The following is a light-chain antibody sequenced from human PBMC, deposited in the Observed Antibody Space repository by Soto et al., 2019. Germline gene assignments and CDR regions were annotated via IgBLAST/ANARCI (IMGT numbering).Light chain of an antibody. V-gene: IGKV3-20*01. CDR3: QQYGST. Sequence: EIVMTQSPATLSVSPVEGADLSCRASQSVSSNFAWYQQKPGQAPRLLIYGASSRATGIPDRFSGSGSGTDFTLTISRLEPEDSAVYYCQQYGSTFGQGTRLEIK. CDR2: GAS. J-gene: IGKJ5*01. CDR1: QSVSSN.